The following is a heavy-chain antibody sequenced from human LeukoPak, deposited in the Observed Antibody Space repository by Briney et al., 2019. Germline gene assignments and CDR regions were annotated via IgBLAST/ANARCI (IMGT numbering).Heavy chain of an antibody. J-gene: IGHJ4*02. CDR1: GYTFTDYY. V-gene: IGHV1-2*02. CDR3: ARANFLYCSSSTCLFDY. D-gene: IGHD2-2*01. Sequence: GASVEVSCKASGYTFTDYYMRWVRQAPGQGFEWMGWINPNDGDTNYAQKFQGRVTMTRDTSISTAHMEVSRLRSDDTAVYYCARANFLYCSSSTCLFDYWGQGTLVTVSS. CDR2: INPNDGDT.